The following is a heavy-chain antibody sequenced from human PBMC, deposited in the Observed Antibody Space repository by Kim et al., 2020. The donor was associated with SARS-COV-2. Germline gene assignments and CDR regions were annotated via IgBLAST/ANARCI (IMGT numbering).Heavy chain of an antibody. CDR3: ARVLLWFGALDGMDV. Sequence: PSLKSRVTISVDTSKNQFSLKLSSVTAADTAVYYCARVLLWFGALDGMDVWGQGTTVTVSS. J-gene: IGHJ6*02. D-gene: IGHD3-10*01. V-gene: IGHV4-34*01.